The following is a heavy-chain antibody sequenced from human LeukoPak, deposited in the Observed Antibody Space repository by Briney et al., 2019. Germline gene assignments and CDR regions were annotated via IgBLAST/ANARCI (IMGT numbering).Heavy chain of an antibody. D-gene: IGHD2-15*01. CDR1: GFSFNTYA. Sequence: GGSLRLSCAASGFSFNTYAMGWVRQAPGKGLEWVSAISNTGGSTYYADSVRGRFTISRDKSKNTLSLQMNSLRAEDTAVYYCAQQVGYCSSGSCYFTYWGQGTLVTVSS. CDR2: ISNTGGST. V-gene: IGHV3-23*01. J-gene: IGHJ1*01. CDR3: AQQVGYCSSGSCYFTY.